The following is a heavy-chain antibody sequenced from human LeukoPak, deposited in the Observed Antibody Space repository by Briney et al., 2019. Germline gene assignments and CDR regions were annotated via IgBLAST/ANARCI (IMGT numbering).Heavy chain of an antibody. J-gene: IGHJ5*02. V-gene: IGHV4-34*01. CDR3: ARWSSGSYYVRPNWFDP. CDR1: GFTFSNAW. D-gene: IGHD1-26*01. CDR2: INHSGST. Sequence: PGGSLRLSCAASGFTFSNAWMSWIRQPPGKGLEWIGEINHSGSTYYNPSLKSRVTISVDTSKNQFSLKLSSVTAADTAVYYCARWSSGSYYVRPNWFDPWGQGTLVTVSS.